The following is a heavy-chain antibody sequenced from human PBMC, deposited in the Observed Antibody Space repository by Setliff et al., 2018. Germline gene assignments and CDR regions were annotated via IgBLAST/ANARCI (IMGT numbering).Heavy chain of an antibody. V-gene: IGHV4-31*03. J-gene: IGHJ6*03. D-gene: IGHD4-4*01. CDR2: IYCIGGT. Sequence: SETLSLTCTVSGGSISSGSYYWTWIRQHPGKGLEWIGYIYCIGGTYYNPSLKSRVTISVDTSQNQFSLRLSSVTAADTAVYYCARGTTNLNYYYYMDVWGKGTTVTVSS. CDR1: GGSISSGSYY. CDR3: ARGTTNLNYYYYMDV.